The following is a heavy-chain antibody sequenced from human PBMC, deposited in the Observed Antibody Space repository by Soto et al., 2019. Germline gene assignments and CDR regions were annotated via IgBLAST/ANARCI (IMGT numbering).Heavy chain of an antibody. V-gene: IGHV1-18*01. CDR2: ISAYNGNT. D-gene: IGHD6-19*01. J-gene: IGHJ4*02. Sequence: QVQLVQSGAEVKKPGASVTVSCKASGYTFTSYGISWVRQAPGQGLEWMGWISAYNGNTKYTQKLQGRVTMTTDTSTSTGYMELRSLRSDDTAVYYCARDLAVGLVDYWGQGTLVTVSS. CDR3: ARDLAVGLVDY. CDR1: GYTFTSYG.